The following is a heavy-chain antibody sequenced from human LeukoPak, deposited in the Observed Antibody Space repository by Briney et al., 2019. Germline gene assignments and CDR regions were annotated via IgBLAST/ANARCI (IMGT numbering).Heavy chain of an antibody. V-gene: IGHV3-74*01. CDR2: IKSDGSFA. J-gene: IGHJ4*02. CDR3: AMDIYYDKSGSDY. CDR1: GFTFSSFW. Sequence: GGSLRLSCAASGFTFSSFWMHWVRQAPGKGLVWVSRIKSDGSFAIYPDSVKGRFTISRDNAMNTLYLQMNSLRAEDTAVYFCAMDIYYDKSGSDYWGQGTLVTVSS. D-gene: IGHD3-22*01.